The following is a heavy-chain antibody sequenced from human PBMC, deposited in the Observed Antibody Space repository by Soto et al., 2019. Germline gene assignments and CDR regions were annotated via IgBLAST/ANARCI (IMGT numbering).Heavy chain of an antibody. V-gene: IGHV4-31*03. D-gene: IGHD6-13*01. CDR3: ARVFSDSSSFFDP. Sequence: PSETLSLTCTVSGGSISSGGYYWSWIRPHPGKGLEWIGYIYYSGSIYYNPSLKSRVTISVDTSKNQFSLKLSSVTAADTAVYYCARVFSDSSSFFDPWGQGTLVTVSS. CDR1: GGSISSGGYY. J-gene: IGHJ5*02. CDR2: IYYSGSI.